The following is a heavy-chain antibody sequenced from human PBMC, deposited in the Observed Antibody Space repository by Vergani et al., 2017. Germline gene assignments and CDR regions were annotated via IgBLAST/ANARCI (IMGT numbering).Heavy chain of an antibody. Sequence: QVQLQESGPGLVKPSQTLSLTCTVSGGSISSGGYYWSWIRQHPGKGLEWIGDIYYSGRTYYNPDLKSRGTISVDTSKNQFSLMLSSVPAADTAVYYCARDSWSGDDGMDVWGQGTTVTVSS. D-gene: IGHD3-3*01. CDR2: IYYSGRT. J-gene: IGHJ6*02. CDR1: GGSISSGGYY. V-gene: IGHV4-31*03. CDR3: ARDSWSGDDGMDV.